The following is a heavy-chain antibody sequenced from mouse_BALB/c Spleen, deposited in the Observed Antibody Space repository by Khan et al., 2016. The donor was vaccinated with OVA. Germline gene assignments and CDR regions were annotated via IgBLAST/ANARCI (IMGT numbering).Heavy chain of an antibody. CDR2: INPRSGYT. D-gene: IGHD2-14*01. CDR1: GYTFTSNT. V-gene: IGHV1-4*01. J-gene: IGHJ4*01. CDR3: ASRTKGYTMDY. Sequence: QIQLVQSGAELARPGASVRMSCKASGYTFTSNTMHWIKQRPGQGLEWIGYINPRSGYTNYNQNFKDKATLTADKSSSTAYMQLSSLTSEDSAVYYCASRTKGYTMDYWGQGTSVTVAS.